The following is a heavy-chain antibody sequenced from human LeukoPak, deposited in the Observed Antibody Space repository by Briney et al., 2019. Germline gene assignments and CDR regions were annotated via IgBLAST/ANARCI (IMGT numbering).Heavy chain of an antibody. CDR2: ISGSGGST. CDR3: AKDIAMVRGVIIRTTNFDY. D-gene: IGHD3-10*01. J-gene: IGHJ4*02. Sequence: GGSLRLSCAASGFTSSSYAMSWVRQAPGKGLEWVSAISGSGGSTYYADSVKGRFTISRDNSKNTPYLQMNSLRAEDTAVYYCAKDIAMVRGVIIRTTNFDYWGQGTLVTVSS. V-gene: IGHV3-23*01. CDR1: GFTSSSYA.